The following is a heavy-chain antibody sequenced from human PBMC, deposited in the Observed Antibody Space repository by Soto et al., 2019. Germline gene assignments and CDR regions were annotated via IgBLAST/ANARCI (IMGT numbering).Heavy chain of an antibody. Sequence: SETLSLTCTVSGGSISSYYWSWIRQPPGKGLEWIGYIYYSGSTNYNPSPKSRVTISVDASKNQFSLKLSSVTAADTAVYYCARDNGREQYYDSSGYWYYFDYWGQGTLVTVSS. J-gene: IGHJ4*02. V-gene: IGHV4-59*01. D-gene: IGHD3-22*01. CDR2: IYYSGST. CDR1: GGSISSYY. CDR3: ARDNGREQYYDSSGYWYYFDY.